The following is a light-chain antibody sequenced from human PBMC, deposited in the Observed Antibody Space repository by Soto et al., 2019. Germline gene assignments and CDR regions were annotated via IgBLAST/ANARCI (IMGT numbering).Light chain of an antibody. CDR3: QQYGSSPGIT. CDR1: QSVSSSY. Sequence: EIVLTQSPGTLSLSPGERATLSCRASQSVSSSYLAWYQQKPGQAPRLLIYGASSRATGIPDRFSGSGSGTVFTLTISRLEPEDSSVYYCQQYGSSPGITFGRGKRLEIK. CDR2: GAS. J-gene: IGKJ5*01. V-gene: IGKV3-20*01.